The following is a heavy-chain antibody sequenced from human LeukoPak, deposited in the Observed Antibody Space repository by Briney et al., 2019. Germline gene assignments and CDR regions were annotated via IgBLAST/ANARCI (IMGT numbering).Heavy chain of an antibody. V-gene: IGHV4-39*01. CDR1: GGSISSSSYY. CDR3: AGDDPRSYNWFDP. CDR2: IYYSGST. D-gene: IGHD4-17*01. Sequence: SETLSLTCTVSGGSISSSSYYWGWIRQPPGKGLEWIGSIYYSGSTYYNPSLKSRFTISVDTSKNQFSLKLSSVTAADTAVYYCAGDDPRSYNWFDPWGHGTLVTVSS. J-gene: IGHJ5*02.